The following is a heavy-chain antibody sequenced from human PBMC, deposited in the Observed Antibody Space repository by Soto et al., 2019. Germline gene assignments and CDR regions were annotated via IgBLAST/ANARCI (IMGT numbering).Heavy chain of an antibody. D-gene: IGHD5-12*01. CDR3: SRVERGYDDYYYYYMAL. Sequence: EVQLVESGGGLVQPGGSLRLSCAASGFTFSTYYMTWVRQAPGMGLEWVSGIYTGGTTYYSDSVKGRFTISRDNAKNTLYLQMHSKRAEDTAVYYCSRVERGYDDYYYYYMALWGKGTTVTVSS. V-gene: IGHV3-66*01. CDR2: IYTGGTT. CDR1: GFTFSTYY. J-gene: IGHJ6*03.